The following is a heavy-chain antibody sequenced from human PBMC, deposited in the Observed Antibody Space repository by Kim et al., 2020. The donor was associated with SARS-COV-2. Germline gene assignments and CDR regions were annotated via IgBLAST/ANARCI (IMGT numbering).Heavy chain of an antibody. J-gene: IGHJ2*01. D-gene: IGHD6-13*01. CDR1: GFTFSSYA. CDR3: ARGVAAAGIWCWYFDL. Sequence: GGSLRLSCAASGFTFSSYAMHWVRQAPGKGLEWVAVISYDGSNKYYADSVKGRFTISRDNSKNTLYLQMNSLRAEDTAVYYCARGVAAAGIWCWYFDLWGRGTLVTVSS. CDR2: ISYDGSNK. V-gene: IGHV3-30-3*01.